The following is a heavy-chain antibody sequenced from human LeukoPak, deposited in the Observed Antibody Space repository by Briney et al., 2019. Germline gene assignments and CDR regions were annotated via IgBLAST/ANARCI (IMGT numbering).Heavy chain of an antibody. Sequence: SETLSLTCTVSGGSISSHDWSWIRQPPGKGLEYIGYIHYSGITNYNPSLMSRVTISVDTSKNQISLKLSSVTAADTAVYYCASRYNYVFDYWGQGTLVSVSS. V-gene: IGHV4-59*11. J-gene: IGHJ4*02. CDR3: ASRYNYVFDY. CDR1: GGSISSHD. D-gene: IGHD1-1*01. CDR2: IHYSGIT.